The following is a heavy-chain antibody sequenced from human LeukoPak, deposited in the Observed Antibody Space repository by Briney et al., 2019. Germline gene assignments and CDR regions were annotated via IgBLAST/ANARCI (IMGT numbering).Heavy chain of an antibody. D-gene: IGHD3-10*01. CDR3: ARGRRNYYYGSGSYYNLYY. J-gene: IGHJ4*02. CDR2: INHSGST. CDR1: GGSFSGYC. V-gene: IGHV4-34*01. Sequence: PSETLSLTCAVYGGSFSGYCWSWIRQPPGKGLEWIGEINHSGSTNYNPSLKSRVTISVDTSKNQFSLKLSSVTAADTAVYYCARGRRNYYYGSGSYYNLYYWGQGTLVTVSS.